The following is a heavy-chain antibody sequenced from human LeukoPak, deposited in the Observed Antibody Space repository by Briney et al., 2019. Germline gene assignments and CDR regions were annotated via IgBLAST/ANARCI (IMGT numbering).Heavy chain of an antibody. CDR3: ARHHIAAALNWFDP. V-gene: IGHV4-59*08. D-gene: IGHD6-13*01. CDR2: IYCSGST. Sequence: SETLSLTCTVSGGSISSYYWSWIRQPPGRGLEWIGYIYCSGSTNYNPSRKSRVTISVDTSKNQFSLKLSSVTAADTAVYYCARHHIAAALNWFDPWGQGTLVTVSS. CDR1: GGSISSYY. J-gene: IGHJ5*02.